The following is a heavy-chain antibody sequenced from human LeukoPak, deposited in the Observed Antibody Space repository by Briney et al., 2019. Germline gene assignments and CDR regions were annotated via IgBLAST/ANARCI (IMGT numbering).Heavy chain of an antibody. V-gene: IGHV3-30-3*01. CDR3: ARAAYSSSWGGFAFVI. D-gene: IGHD6-13*01. CDR1: GFTFSSYA. CDR2: ISDDGSNK. J-gene: IGHJ3*02. Sequence: GRSLRLSCAASGFTFSSYAMHWVRQAPGKGLEWVAVISDDGSNKYYADSVKGRFTISRDNSKNTLFLQMDSLRPEDTALYYCARAAYSSSWGGFAFVIWGQGTMVTVSS.